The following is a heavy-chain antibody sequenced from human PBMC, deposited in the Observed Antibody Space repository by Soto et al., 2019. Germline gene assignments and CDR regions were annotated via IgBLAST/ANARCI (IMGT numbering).Heavy chain of an antibody. V-gene: IGHV3-30-3*01. Sequence: QVQLVESGGGVVQPERSLRLSCAASGFTFSTYPMHWVRQAPGKGLEWLAFISSDGSSRYYTDSVKGRFTISRDNSKNTLFLQMSSLRAEDTAVYYCASRRGDGYFEYWGQGTLVTVSS. CDR2: ISSDGSSR. CDR1: GFTFSTYP. CDR3: ASRRGDGYFEY. D-gene: IGHD2-21*01. J-gene: IGHJ4*02.